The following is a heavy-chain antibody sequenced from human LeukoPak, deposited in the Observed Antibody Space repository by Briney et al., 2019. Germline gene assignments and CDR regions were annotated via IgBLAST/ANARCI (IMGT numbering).Heavy chain of an antibody. CDR2: ISYDGSNK. J-gene: IGHJ4*02. CDR1: GFTFSSYA. D-gene: IGHD1-26*01. Sequence: GGSLRLSCAASGFTFSSYAMHWVRQAPGKGLEWVAVISYDGSNKYYADSVKGRFTISRDNSKNTLYLQMNSLRAEDTAVYYCARDRVGATDYFDYWGQGTLVTASS. V-gene: IGHV3-30-3*01. CDR3: ARDRVGATDYFDY.